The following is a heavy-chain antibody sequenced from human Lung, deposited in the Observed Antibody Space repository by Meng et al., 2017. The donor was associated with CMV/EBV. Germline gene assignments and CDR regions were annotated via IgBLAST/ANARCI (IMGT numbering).Heavy chain of an antibody. CDR1: GFTVNSKY. V-gene: IGHV3-53*01. J-gene: IGHJ4*02. Sequence: SCAASGFTVNSKYMTWVRLAPGKGLQWVSLIYSGGSAYYADSVKGRFTISRDNSKNTLYLQMNSLRAEDKAIYYCARGQRGGSGFDYWGQGNLVTVSS. D-gene: IGHD6-19*01. CDR2: IYSGGSA. CDR3: ARGQRGGSGFDY.